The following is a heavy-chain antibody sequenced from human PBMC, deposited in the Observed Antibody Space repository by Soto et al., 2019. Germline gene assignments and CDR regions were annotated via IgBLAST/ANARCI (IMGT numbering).Heavy chain of an antibody. CDR2: LYHIGST. Sequence: PSETLSLTCAVSGYSISSGNYWAWLRQHPGRGLEWIGSLYHIGSTHYNTYLKSRVTISVDTSKNHFSLELSSVTAADTAIYYCRSSTSCYDESCVDVWGQGTMVTVSS. CDR1: GYSISSGNY. CDR3: RSSTSCYDESCVDV. D-gene: IGHD2-2*01. J-gene: IGHJ6*02. V-gene: IGHV4-38-2*01.